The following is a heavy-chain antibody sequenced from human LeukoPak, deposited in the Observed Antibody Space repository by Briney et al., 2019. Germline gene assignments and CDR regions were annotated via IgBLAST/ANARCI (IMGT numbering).Heavy chain of an antibody. D-gene: IGHD3-16*02. Sequence: GGSLRLSCAASGFTFGSYAMSWVRQAPGKGLEWVSGISGSGGRTYYAESVKGRFTISRDNSQNTLYLQMNSLRAEDTAVYYCAKDPRDFGGVWGTYRLYYFDYWGQGTLVTVSS. CDR2: ISGSGGRT. CDR1: GFTFGSYA. J-gene: IGHJ4*02. CDR3: AKDPRDFGGVWGTYRLYYFDY. V-gene: IGHV3-23*01.